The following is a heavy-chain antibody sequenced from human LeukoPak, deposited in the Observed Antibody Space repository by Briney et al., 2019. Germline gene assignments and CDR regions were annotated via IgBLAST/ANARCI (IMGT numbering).Heavy chain of an antibody. V-gene: IGHV3-9*01. CDR1: GFTFDDYA. CDR3: AKDPLQGWWDPYFDC. D-gene: IGHD1-26*01. Sequence: PGRSLRLSCAASGFTFDDYAMHWVRQAPGKGLEWVSGISWNSGSIGYADSVKGRFTISRDNAKNSLYLQMNSLRAEDTALYYCAKDPLQGWWDPYFDCGGQGTLVTVSS. J-gene: IGHJ4*02. CDR2: ISWNSGSI.